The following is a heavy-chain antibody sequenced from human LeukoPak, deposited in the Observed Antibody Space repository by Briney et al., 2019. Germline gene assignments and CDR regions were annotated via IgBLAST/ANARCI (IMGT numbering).Heavy chain of an antibody. CDR1: GGSINSGGHY. Sequence: PSQTLSLTCTVSGGSINSGGHYWSWIRQHPGKGLEWIGYIYYSGSTYFNPSLKSRVTISVDMSKNQFSLKLSSVTAADTAVYYCARGQRGRGPYDSSGYSRFDYWGQGTLVTVSS. J-gene: IGHJ4*02. V-gene: IGHV4-31*03. CDR2: IYYSGST. CDR3: ARGQRGRGPYDSSGYSRFDY. D-gene: IGHD3-22*01.